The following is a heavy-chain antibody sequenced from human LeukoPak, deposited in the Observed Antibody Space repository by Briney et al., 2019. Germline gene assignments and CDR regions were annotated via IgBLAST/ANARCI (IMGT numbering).Heavy chain of an antibody. CDR3: ARGHNSARRDFDY. J-gene: IGHJ4*02. CDR2: INHSGST. Sequence: KLSETLSLTCAVCGGPFSGYYWSWIRQPPGKGLEWSGEINHSGSTNYNPSLKSRVTISVDTSKNQFSLKLSSVTAADTAVYYCARGHNSARRDFDYWGQGTLVTVSS. V-gene: IGHV4-34*01. CDR1: GGPFSGYY. D-gene: IGHD4-23*01.